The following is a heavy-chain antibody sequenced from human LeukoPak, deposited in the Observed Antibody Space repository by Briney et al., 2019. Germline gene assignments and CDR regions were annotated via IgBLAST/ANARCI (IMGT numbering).Heavy chain of an antibody. D-gene: IGHD3-9*01. CDR1: GFTFSTYN. V-gene: IGHV3-21*06. CDR2: IISGGGYT. CDR3: ARGHYDVLTSSYKWTPDY. Sequence: PGGSLRLSCTASGFTFSTYNMNWVRQAPGKGLACVSSIISGGGYTYYADSVKGRFTTSRDNAKNSLSLRLDSLRAEDTAVYYCARGHYDVLTSSYKWTPDYWGQGTLVTVSS. J-gene: IGHJ4*02.